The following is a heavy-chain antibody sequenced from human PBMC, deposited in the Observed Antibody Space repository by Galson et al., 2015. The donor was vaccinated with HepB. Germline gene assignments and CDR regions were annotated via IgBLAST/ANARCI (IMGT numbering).Heavy chain of an antibody. CDR3: ARGLGGY. V-gene: IGHV3-11*01. Sequence: SLRLSCAASGFTFSDYYMSWMRQAPGKGLEWLSYISHSGTTLYHADSLKGRFSISGDNAKNSLYLQMNSLRAEDTALYYCARGLGGYWGQGTLVTVSS. J-gene: IGHJ4*02. CDR1: GFTFSDYY. CDR2: ISHSGTTL. D-gene: IGHD2-15*01.